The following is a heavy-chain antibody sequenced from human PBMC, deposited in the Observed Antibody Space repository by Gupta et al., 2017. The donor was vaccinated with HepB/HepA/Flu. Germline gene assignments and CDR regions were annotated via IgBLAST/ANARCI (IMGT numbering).Heavy chain of an antibody. CDR2: IWYDGSNK. CDR3: ARELYCSSTSCYFSAFDI. J-gene: IGHJ3*02. V-gene: IGHV3-33*01. CDR1: GFTFSSYG. Sequence: QVQLVESGGGVVQPGRSLRLSCAASGFTFSSYGMPWVRQAPGKGLEWVAVIWYDGSNKYYADSVKGRFTISRDNSKNTLYLQMNSLRAEDTAVYYCARELYCSSTSCYFSAFDIWGQGTMVTVSS. D-gene: IGHD2-2*01.